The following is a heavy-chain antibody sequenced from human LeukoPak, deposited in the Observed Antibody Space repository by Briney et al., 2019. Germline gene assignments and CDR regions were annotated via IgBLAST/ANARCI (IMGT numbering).Heavy chain of an antibody. Sequence: GGSLRLSCAASGFTFSSYAMHWVRQAPGKGLEWVAVISYDGSNKYYADSVKGRFTISRDNSKNTLYLQMNSLRAEDTAVYYCAKLTGGADAFDIWGQGTMVTVSS. D-gene: IGHD3-16*01. V-gene: IGHV3-30-3*01. CDR2: ISYDGSNK. J-gene: IGHJ3*02. CDR3: AKLTGGADAFDI. CDR1: GFTFSSYA.